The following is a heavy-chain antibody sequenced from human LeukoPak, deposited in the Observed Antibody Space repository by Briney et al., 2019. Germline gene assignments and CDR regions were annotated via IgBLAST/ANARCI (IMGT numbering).Heavy chain of an antibody. J-gene: IGHJ4*02. CDR3: ARGNYYVSSGYFNY. CDR1: GYTFTGYY. V-gene: IGHV1-2*02. D-gene: IGHD3-22*01. CDR2: INPNSGGT. Sequence: ASVKVSCKASGYTFTGYYMHWVRQAPGQGLEWMGWINPNSGGTNYAQKFQGRVTMTRDTSISTAYMELSRLRSDDTAVYYCARGNYYVSSGYFNYWGQGTLVTVSS.